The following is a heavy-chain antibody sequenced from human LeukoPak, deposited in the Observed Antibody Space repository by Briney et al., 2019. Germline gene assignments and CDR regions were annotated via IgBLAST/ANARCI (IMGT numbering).Heavy chain of an antibody. Sequence: GGSLRLSCAASGFTFSSYSMNWVRQAPGKGLEWVSSISSSSSYIYYADSVKGRFTISRDNAKNSLYLQMNSLRAEDTAVYYCARARRSPSDAFDIWGQGTMVTVSS. CDR2: ISSSSSYI. CDR3: ARARRSPSDAFDI. J-gene: IGHJ3*02. CDR1: GFTFSSYS. V-gene: IGHV3-21*01.